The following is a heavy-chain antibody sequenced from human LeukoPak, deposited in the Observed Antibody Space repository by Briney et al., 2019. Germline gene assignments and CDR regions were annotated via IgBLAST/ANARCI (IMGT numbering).Heavy chain of an antibody. CDR3: ARDGARWSSSSSLDY. Sequence: PSETLSLTCTVSGGSISSSSYYWGWIRQPPGKGLEWIGSIYYSGSTYYNPSLKSRVTISVDTSKNQFSLKLSSVTAADTAVYYCARDGARWSSSSSLDYWGQGTLVTVSS. CDR1: GGSISSSSYY. V-gene: IGHV4-39*02. CDR2: IYYSGST. J-gene: IGHJ4*02. D-gene: IGHD6-13*01.